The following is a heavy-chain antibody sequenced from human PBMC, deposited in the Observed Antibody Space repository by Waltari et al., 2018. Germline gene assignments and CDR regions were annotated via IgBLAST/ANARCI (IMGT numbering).Heavy chain of an antibody. J-gene: IGHJ4*02. CDR2: VKSDGTTT. CDR1: GFTFTNRW. D-gene: IGHD3-16*01. CDR3: VRAFGDYVSPVFDF. V-gene: IGHV3-74*01. Sequence: VQLVESVGGLAQPGGSLRLSCTASGFTFTNRWMNWVRQGPGKGLMWVSRVKSDGTTTNYADSVRGRFTMSRDNAKNTVYLQMNSLRVDDTAVYFCVRAFGDYVSPVFDFWGQGVMVSVSS.